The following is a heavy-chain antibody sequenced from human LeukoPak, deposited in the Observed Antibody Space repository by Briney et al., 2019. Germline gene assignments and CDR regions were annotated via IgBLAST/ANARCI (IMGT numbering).Heavy chain of an antibody. CDR1: GGSLSNYF. D-gene: IGHD2/OR15-2a*01. Sequence: SETLSLTCTVSGGSLSNYFWSWIRQPPGKGLEWIGYMYHDGSANYNPSLKSRVTISLDTSKNQFSLKLSSVTAADTAVYYCARGYSQYFLDYWGQGTLVTVSS. CDR2: MYHDGSA. V-gene: IGHV4-59*01. J-gene: IGHJ4*02. CDR3: ARGYSQYFLDY.